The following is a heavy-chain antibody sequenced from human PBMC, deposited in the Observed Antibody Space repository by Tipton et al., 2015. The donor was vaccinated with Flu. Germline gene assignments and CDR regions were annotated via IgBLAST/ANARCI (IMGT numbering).Heavy chain of an antibody. J-gene: IGHJ4*02. CDR1: GFTFNSYG. Sequence: QLVQSGGGVVQPGRSLRLSCAASGFTFNSYGMHWVRQAPGKGLEWVAFLSYDGSHKYYADPVKGRFTISRDNSKNTLYLQMNSLRAEDTAEYYCAKDRGWAVEIGFDYWGQGTLVTVSS. D-gene: IGHD1-26*01. V-gene: IGHV3-30*18. CDR2: LSYDGSHK. CDR3: AKDRGWAVEIGFDY.